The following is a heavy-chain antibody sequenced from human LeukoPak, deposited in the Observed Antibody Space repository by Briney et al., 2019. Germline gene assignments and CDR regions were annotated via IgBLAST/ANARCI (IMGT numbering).Heavy chain of an antibody. CDR1: GYTFTSYG. Sequence: ASVKVSCKASGYTFTSYGISWVRQAPGQGLEWMGWISAYNGNTNYAQKLQGRVTMTTDTSTSTAYMELRSLRSDDTAVYYCAREGYCTNVVCYPGPLGKPSYYYGMDVWGKGPRVTVS. D-gene: IGHD2-8*01. CDR2: ISAYNGNT. V-gene: IGHV1-18*01. CDR3: AREGYCTNVVCYPGPLGKPSYYYGMDV. J-gene: IGHJ6*04.